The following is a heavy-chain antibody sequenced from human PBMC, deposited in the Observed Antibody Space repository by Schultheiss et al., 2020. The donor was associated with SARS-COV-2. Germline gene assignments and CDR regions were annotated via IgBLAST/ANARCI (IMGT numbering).Heavy chain of an antibody. V-gene: IGHV4-59*08. D-gene: IGHD3-3*01. CDR1: GGSISSYY. J-gene: IGHJ5*02. Sequence: SETLSLTCTVSGGSISSYYWSWIRQPPGKGLEWIGYIYYSGSTNYNPSLKSRVTISVDTSKNQSSLKLSSVTAADTAVYYCARLGDDFWGGPPGWFDPWGQGTLVTVSS. CDR3: ARLGDDFWGGPPGWFDP. CDR2: IYYSGST.